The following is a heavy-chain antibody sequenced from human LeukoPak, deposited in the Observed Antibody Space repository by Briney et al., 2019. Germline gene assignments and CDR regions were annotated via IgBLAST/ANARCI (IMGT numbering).Heavy chain of an antibody. CDR1: GGTFSSYA. CDR3: AKDLGLRCLDY. Sequence: SVKVSCKASGGTFSSYAISWVRQAPGQGLEWMGGIIPIFGTANYAQKFQGRATITADESTSTAYMELSSLRSEDTAVYYCAKDLGLRCLDYWGQGTLVTVSS. D-gene: IGHD4-17*01. J-gene: IGHJ4*02. CDR2: IIPIFGTA. V-gene: IGHV1-69*13.